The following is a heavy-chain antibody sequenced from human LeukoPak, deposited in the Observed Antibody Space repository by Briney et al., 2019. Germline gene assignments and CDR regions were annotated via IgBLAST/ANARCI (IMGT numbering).Heavy chain of an antibody. J-gene: IGHJ3*02. Sequence: GSLRLSCGASGFTFSDYYMSWIRPAPGKGLEWVSYISSSGSTIYYADSVKGRFTISRDNAKNSLYLQMNSLRAEDTAVYYCAGTEYQLLPIWGQGTMVTVSS. D-gene: IGHD2-2*01. CDR2: ISSSGSTI. V-gene: IGHV3-11*01. CDR3: AGTEYQLLPI. CDR1: GFTFSDYY.